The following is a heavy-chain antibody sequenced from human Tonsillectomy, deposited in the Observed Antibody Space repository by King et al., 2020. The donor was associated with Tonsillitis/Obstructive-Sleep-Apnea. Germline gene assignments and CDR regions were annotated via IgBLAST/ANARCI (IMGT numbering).Heavy chain of an antibody. CDR1: GFTFRNFAIYA. CDR2: IGGVAHEE. Sequence: QLVQSGGRLVQPGGSLRLSCVASGFTFRNFAIYAMSWVRQAPGKGLEWVSTIGGVAHEELYADSVKGRFTISRDDSKNTLYLQMNSLRAEDTAVYFCAKDQTYEPELDVWGQGTLVTVSA. D-gene: IGHD1-14*01. V-gene: IGHV3-23*04. J-gene: IGHJ4*02. CDR3: AKDQTYEPELDV.